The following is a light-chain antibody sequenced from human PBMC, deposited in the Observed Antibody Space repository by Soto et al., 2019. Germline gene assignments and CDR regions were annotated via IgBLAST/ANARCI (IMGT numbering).Light chain of an antibody. CDR2: DVS. Sequence: QYALTQPASVSGSPGQSITIPCTGTSSDVGGYDFVSWYQQHPGKAPTLMIYDVSSRPSGVSDRFSGSKSANTASLTISGLQAEDEADYYCSSYTRSITLLFGGGTKLTVL. CDR1: SSDVGGYDF. V-gene: IGLV2-14*01. CDR3: SSYTRSITLL. J-gene: IGLJ2*01.